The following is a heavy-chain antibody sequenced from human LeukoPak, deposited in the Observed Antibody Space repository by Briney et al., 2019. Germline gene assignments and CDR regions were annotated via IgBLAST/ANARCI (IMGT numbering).Heavy chain of an antibody. D-gene: IGHD3/OR15-3a*01. CDR1: GGSFSGYY. CDR2: INLSGST. CDR3: ARAGLGAQWTDFDY. Sequence: SETLSLTCAVYGGSFSGYYWSWIRQPPGKGLEWIGEINLSGSTNYNPSLRSRVTISVDTSKNQFSLKLSSVTAADTAVYYCARAGLGAQWTDFDYWGQGTLVTVSS. V-gene: IGHV4-34*01. J-gene: IGHJ4*02.